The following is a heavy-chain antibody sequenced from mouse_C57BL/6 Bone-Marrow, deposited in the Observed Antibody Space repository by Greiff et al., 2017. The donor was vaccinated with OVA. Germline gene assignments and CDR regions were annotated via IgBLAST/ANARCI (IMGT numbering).Heavy chain of an antibody. D-gene: IGHD2-4*01. J-gene: IGHJ3*01. CDR2: IYSGNSDT. CDR3: TRGPYDYDWFAY. CDR1: GYTFTSYW. V-gene: IGHV1-5*01. Sequence: EVQLQQSGTVLARPGASVKMSCKTSGYTFTSYWMHWVKQRPGQGLEWIGAIYSGNSDTSYNQKFKGKAKLTAVTSASTAYMELSSLTNEDSAVYYCTRGPYDYDWFAYWGQGTLVTVSA.